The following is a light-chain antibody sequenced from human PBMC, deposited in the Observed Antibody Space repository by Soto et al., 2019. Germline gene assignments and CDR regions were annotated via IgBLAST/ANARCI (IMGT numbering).Light chain of an antibody. CDR1: GSNIGRNY. V-gene: IGLV1-51*02. CDR2: ENN. Sequence: QSVLTQPPSVSAAPGQMVTISCSGSGSNIGRNYVSWYKQLPGTAPTLLIFENNHRPSGIPDRFSGSKSGTSATLGIAGLQTGDEADYYCATWDSTLNAGGFGRGTKLTVL. J-gene: IGLJ3*02. CDR3: ATWDSTLNAGG.